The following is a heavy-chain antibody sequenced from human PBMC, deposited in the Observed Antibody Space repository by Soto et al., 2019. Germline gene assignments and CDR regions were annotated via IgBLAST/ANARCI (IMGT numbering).Heavy chain of an antibody. CDR1: GGSISSYY. J-gene: IGHJ6*02. Sequence: SETLSLICTVSGGSISSYYWSWIRQPPGKGLEWIGYIYYSGSTNYNPSLKSRVTISVDTSKNQFSLKLSSVTAADTAVYYCAREGVSSSWYNYYGMDVWGQRPTVTVSS. CDR2: IYYSGST. CDR3: AREGVSSSWYNYYGMDV. V-gene: IGHV4-59*01. D-gene: IGHD6-13*01.